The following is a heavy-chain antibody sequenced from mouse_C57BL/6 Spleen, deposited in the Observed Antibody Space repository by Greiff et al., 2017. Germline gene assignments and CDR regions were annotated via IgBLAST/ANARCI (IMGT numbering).Heavy chain of an antibody. CDR3: ARRLLLCLCSMDY. D-gene: IGHD1-1*02. V-gene: IGHV2-2*01. CDR1: GFSLTSYG. Sequence: VNVVESGPGLVQPSQSLSITCTVSGFSLTSYGVHWVRQSPGKGLAWLGVIWSGGSSDYNADFISRLSLSKDDTKSQVFYKRNSLLADDTAIYYCARRLLLCLCSMDYWGQGTSVTVSS. CDR2: IWSGGSS. J-gene: IGHJ4*01.